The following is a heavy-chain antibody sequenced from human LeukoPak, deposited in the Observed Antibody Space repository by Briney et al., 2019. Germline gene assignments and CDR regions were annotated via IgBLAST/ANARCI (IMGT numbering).Heavy chain of an antibody. CDR3: ARHLHWSYGSGDAFDI. D-gene: IGHD1-7*01. Sequence: SETLSLTCTVSGGSISSSSYYWGWIRQPPGKGLEWIGSIYYSGSTYYNPSLKGRVTISVDTSKNQFSLKLSSVTAADTAVYYCARHLHWSYGSGDAFDIWGQGTMVTVSS. CDR1: GGSISSSSYY. J-gene: IGHJ3*02. CDR2: IYYSGST. V-gene: IGHV4-39*01.